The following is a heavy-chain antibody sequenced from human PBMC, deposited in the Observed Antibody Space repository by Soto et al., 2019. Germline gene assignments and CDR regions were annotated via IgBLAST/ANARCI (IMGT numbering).Heavy chain of an antibody. CDR2: IIPMFGIP. CDR1: GGTLNKHA. CDR3: ARGGTSGWLKGAYDV. V-gene: IGHV1-69*01. J-gene: IGHJ3*01. Sequence: QVQLVQSGAEVKKPGSSVKVSCKASGGTLNKHAITWVRWAPGQGLEWLGGIIPMFGIPNYPQKFQGRVTITADDSTNTAHMELHSLTSDDTAVYYCARGGTSGWLKGAYDVWGQGTMVTVSS. D-gene: IGHD6-13*01.